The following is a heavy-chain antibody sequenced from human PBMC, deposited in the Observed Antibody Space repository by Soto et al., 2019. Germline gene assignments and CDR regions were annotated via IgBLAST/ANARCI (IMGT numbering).Heavy chain of an antibody. CDR3: ASTQRGYSGYADAFDI. D-gene: IGHD5-12*01. CDR2: IIPIFGTA. Sequence: GASVKVSCKASEGTFSSYAISWVRQAPGQGLEWMGGIIPIFGTANYAQKFQGRVTITADESTSTAYMELSSLRSEDTAVYYCASTQRGYSGYADAFDIWGQGTMVTVSS. J-gene: IGHJ3*02. V-gene: IGHV1-69*13. CDR1: EGTFSSYA.